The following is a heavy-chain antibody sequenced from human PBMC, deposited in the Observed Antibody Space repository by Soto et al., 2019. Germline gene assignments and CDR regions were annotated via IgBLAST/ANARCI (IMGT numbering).Heavy chain of an antibody. CDR2: IYWDDDK. J-gene: IGHJ5*02. CDR3: AHRRSTYYYDSTFDP. CDR1: GFSLSTSGVG. Sequence: PTLVNATETLTLTCTFSGFSLSTSGVGVGWIRQPPGKALGWLALIYWDDDKRYSPSLKSRLTITKDTSKNQVVLTMTNMDPVDTATYYCAHRRSTYYYDSTFDPWGQGTLVTVSS. V-gene: IGHV2-5*02. D-gene: IGHD3-22*01.